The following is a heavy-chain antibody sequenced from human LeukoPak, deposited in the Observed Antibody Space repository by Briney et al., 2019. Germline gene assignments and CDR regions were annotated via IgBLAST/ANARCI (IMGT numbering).Heavy chain of an antibody. J-gene: IGHJ4*02. CDR3: AREGGCSSTSCYTGDHFDY. CDR1: GYTFTGYY. CDR2: INPNSGGT. Sequence: ASVKVSCKASGYTFTGYYMHWVRQAPGQGLEWMGWINPNSGGTNYAQKFQGRVTMTRDTSISTAYMELSRLRSDDTAVYYCAREGGCSSTSCYTGDHFDYWGQGTLVTVSS. V-gene: IGHV1-2*02. D-gene: IGHD2-2*02.